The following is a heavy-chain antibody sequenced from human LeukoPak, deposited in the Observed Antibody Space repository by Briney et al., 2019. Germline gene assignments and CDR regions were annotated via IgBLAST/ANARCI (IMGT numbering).Heavy chain of an antibody. Sequence: ASVKVSCNVAGYRLTDLSIHWVRQAPGKGLEWMGGSDLEDYDTIYAQDFQDRVTLTEDTSTDIAYMELSSLRSDDTAVYYCATGVAAEMRGLDVWGQGTTVTVSS. V-gene: IGHV1-24*01. D-gene: IGHD2-15*01. J-gene: IGHJ6*02. CDR3: ATGVAAEMRGLDV. CDR1: GYRLTDLS. CDR2: SDLEDYDT.